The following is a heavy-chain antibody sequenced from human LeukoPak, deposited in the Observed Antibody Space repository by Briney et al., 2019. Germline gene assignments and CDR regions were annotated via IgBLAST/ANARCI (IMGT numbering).Heavy chain of an antibody. D-gene: IGHD3-22*01. J-gene: IGHJ4*02. CDR1: GGSFSGNY. CDR3: ARHRGYYDSGGSHY. CDR2: INQSGSA. V-gene: IGHV4-34*01. Sequence: PSETLSLTCAVHGGSFSGNYWSWIRQSPGKGLEWIGEINQSGSANYNPSLKSRVTISVDTSKNQFSLKLSSMTAADTAVYYCARHRGYYDSGGSHYWGQGTLVTVSS.